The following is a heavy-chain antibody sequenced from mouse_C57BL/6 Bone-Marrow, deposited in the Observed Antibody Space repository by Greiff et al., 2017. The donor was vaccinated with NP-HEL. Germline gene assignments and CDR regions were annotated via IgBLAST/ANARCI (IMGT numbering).Heavy chain of an antibody. CDR2: IRNKANNHAT. D-gene: IGHD2-4*01. CDR3: TGYYDYDDGPFAY. Sequence: EVMLVESGGGLVQPGGSMKLSCAASGFTFSDAWMDWVRQSPEKGLEWVAEIRNKANNHATYYAESVKGRFTISRDASKSSVYLQMNSLRAEDTGIYYCTGYYDYDDGPFAYWGQGTLVTVSA. V-gene: IGHV6-6*01. J-gene: IGHJ3*01. CDR1: GFTFSDAW.